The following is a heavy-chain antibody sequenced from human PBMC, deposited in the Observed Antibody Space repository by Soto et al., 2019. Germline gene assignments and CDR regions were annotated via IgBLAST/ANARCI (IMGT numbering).Heavy chain of an antibody. CDR3: ARGREDHVDHHFGHLFDS. D-gene: IGHD3-10*01. V-gene: IGHV4-59*01. Sequence: PSKTLSLTCTVSGDSIRDSFWSWVRQPPGKGLEWIGLVHHTGNTNYNPSLETRVTMLIDASANHFSLTLTSVTPADAAIYYCARGREDHVDHHFGHLFDSWGQGTLVTVSS. J-gene: IGHJ4*02. CDR2: VHHTGNT. CDR1: GDSIRDSF.